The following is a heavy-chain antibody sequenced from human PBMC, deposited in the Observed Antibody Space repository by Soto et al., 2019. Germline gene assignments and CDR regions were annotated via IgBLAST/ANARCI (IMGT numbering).Heavy chain of an antibody. CDR2: MNPNSGNT. Sequence: GASVKVSCKASGYTFTSYDINWVRQATGQGLEWMGWMNPNSGNTGYAQKFQGRVTMTRNTTISTAYMELSSLRSEDTAVYYCASVGSVTTSFDYWGQGTLGTVSS. J-gene: IGHJ4*02. CDR3: ASVGSVTTSFDY. D-gene: IGHD4-17*01. CDR1: GYTFTSYD. V-gene: IGHV1-8*01.